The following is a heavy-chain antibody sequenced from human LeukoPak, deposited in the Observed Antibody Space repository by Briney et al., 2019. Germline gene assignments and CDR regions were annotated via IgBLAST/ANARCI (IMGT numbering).Heavy chain of an antibody. CDR2: IIPIFGTA. D-gene: IGHD2-21*02. V-gene: IGHV1-69*05. CDR1: GGTFSSYA. Sequence: ASVKVSCKASGGTFSSYAISWVRQAPGQGLEWMGGIIPIFGTANYAQKFQGRVTITTDESTSTAYMELSSLSSEDTAVYYCARVGGGHRGYCGGDCYPLYYYYMDVWGKGTTVTVSS. J-gene: IGHJ6*03. CDR3: ARVGGGHRGYCGGDCYPLYYYYMDV.